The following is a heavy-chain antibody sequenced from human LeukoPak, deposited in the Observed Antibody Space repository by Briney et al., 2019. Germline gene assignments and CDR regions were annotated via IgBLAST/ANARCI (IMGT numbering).Heavy chain of an antibody. V-gene: IGHV4-30-4*01. J-gene: IGHJ4*02. D-gene: IGHD2-2*01. CDR2: IYYSGST. CDR1: GDSISSGDYY. CDR3: ARGVISLGAGGYCSSTSCTTFDY. Sequence: SQTLSLTCTVSGDSISSGDYYWSWIRQPPGKVLAWIGYIYYSGSTYYNPSLKSRVTISVDTSKNQFSLKLSSVTAADTAVYYCARGVISLGAGGYCSSTSCTTFDYWGQGTLVTVSS.